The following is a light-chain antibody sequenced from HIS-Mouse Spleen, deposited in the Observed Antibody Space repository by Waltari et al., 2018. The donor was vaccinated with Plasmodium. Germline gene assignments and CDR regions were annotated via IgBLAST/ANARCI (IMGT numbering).Light chain of an antibody. CDR3: QQSYSTWT. Sequence: DIQMTQSPSSLSASVGDRVTITCRASQSISNYLNCYQQKPGKAPKILIYAAATLQSGVPSRFSGSGSGTDFTLTISSLQPEDFATYYCQQSYSTWTFGQGTKVEIK. V-gene: IGKV1-39*01. CDR1: QSISNY. CDR2: AAA. J-gene: IGKJ1*01.